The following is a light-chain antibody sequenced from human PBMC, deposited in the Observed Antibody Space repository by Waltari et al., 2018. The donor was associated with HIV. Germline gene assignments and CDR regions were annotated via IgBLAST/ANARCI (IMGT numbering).Light chain of an antibody. J-gene: IGKJ4*01. CDR2: LGS. CDR3: MQALQTPLT. Sequence: DIVMTKSPLSLPVTPGEPASISCRSSQSLLHSNGYNYLDWYLQKPGQSPQLLIYLGSNRASGVPDRFIGSGSGTDFTLKISRVEAEDVGVYYCMQALQTPLTFGGGTKVEIK. V-gene: IGKV2-28*01. CDR1: QSLLHSNGYNY.